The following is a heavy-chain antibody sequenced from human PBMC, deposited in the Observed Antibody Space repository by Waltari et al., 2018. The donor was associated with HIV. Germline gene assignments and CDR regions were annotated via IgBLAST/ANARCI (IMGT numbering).Heavy chain of an antibody. CDR2: ISVSGSTI. V-gene: IGHV3-48*03. CDR3: ARDGHHGVTKRGNAFDL. CDR1: SLTSTNYD. J-gene: IGHJ3*01. Sequence: EVQLVESGGGAVQPGGSLRLSCVASSLTSTNYDRTSARQAPGKDLGWISYISVSGSTIYYSDSVKGRFTISRDNAKNSLYLRMDYLTAEDTAIYYCARDGHHGVTKRGNAFDLWGQGTMVTVSP. D-gene: IGHD2-21*02.